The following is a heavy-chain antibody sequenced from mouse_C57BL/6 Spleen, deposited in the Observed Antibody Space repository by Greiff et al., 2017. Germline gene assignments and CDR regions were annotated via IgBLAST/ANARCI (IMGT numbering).Heavy chain of an antibody. CDR1: GYTFTDYY. CDR2: IFPGSGST. V-gene: IGHV1-75*01. D-gene: IGHD1-1*01. CDR3: ARDYGSSRGFAY. Sequence: QVQLQQSGPELVKPGASVKISCKASGYTFTDYYINWVKQRPGQGLEWIGWIFPGSGSTYYNEKFKGKATLTVDKSSSKAYMLLSSLTSEDSAVYFCARDYGSSRGFAYWGQGTLVTVSA. J-gene: IGHJ3*01.